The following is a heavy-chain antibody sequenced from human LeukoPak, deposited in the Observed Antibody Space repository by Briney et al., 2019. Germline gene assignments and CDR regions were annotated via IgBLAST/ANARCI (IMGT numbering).Heavy chain of an antibody. Sequence: SVKVSCKVSGYTLTELSMHWVRQAPGKGLEWMGRIIPILGIANYAQKFQGRVTITADKSTSTAYMELSSLRSEDTAVYYCARAPPVVAAKENWFDPWGQGTLVTVSS. CDR1: GYTLTELS. J-gene: IGHJ5*02. CDR3: ARAPPVVAAKENWFDP. D-gene: IGHD2-15*01. V-gene: IGHV1-69*04. CDR2: IIPILGIA.